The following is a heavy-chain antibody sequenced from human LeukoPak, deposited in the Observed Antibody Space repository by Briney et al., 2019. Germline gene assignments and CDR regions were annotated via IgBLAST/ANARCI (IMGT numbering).Heavy chain of an antibody. J-gene: IGHJ4*02. CDR1: GFTFSSYA. CDR3: AKADDSSGYYDSDY. CDR2: ISGSGGST. D-gene: IGHD3-22*01. Sequence: GGSLRLSCAASGFTFSSYAMSWVRQAPGKGLEWVSAISGSGGSTYYADSVKGRFTISRDNSKNTLYLQMNSLRAEDTAVYYCAKADDSSGYYDSDYWGQGTLVTVSS. V-gene: IGHV3-23*01.